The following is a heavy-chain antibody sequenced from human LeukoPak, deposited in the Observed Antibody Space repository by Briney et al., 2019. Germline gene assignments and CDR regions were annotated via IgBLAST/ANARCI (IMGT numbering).Heavy chain of an antibody. CDR3: ARLSMNTDADFPWLALDI. J-gene: IGHJ3*02. V-gene: IGHV1-3*01. D-gene: IGHD2/OR15-2a*01. CDR2: INAGSGNT. Sequence: GASVKVSCKASGYTFTNYAIHWVRQAPGQRLEWMSWINAGSGNTKNSQRFQGRVTITRDTSATTAYMEVSSLRSEDTAVYYCARLSMNTDADFPWLALDIWGQGTMVTVSS. CDR1: GYTFTNYA.